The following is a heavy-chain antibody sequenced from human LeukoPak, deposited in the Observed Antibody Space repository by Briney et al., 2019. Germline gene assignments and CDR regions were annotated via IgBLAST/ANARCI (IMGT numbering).Heavy chain of an antibody. CDR1: GFSFSDYS. V-gene: IGHV3-21*01. CDR2: ISSSGAYI. CDR3: AELGITMIGGV. Sequence: SGVSLRLSCVASGFSFSDYSMNWVRQAPGKGLEWVSSISSSGAYIYYADSVKGRFTISRDNAKNSLYLQMNSLRAEDTAVYYCAELGITMIGGVWGKGTTVTISS. D-gene: IGHD3-10*02. J-gene: IGHJ6*04.